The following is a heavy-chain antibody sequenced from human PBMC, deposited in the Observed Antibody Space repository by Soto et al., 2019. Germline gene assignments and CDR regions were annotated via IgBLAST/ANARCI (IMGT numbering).Heavy chain of an antibody. V-gene: IGHV4-34*01. Sequence: SETLSLTCAVYGGSFSGYYWSWIRQPPGKGLEWIGEINHSGSVNYNPSLESRLTMSVDTSKNQISLRLSSVTAADTALYYCARGVGYYYMDVWGKGTTVT. CDR1: GGSFSGYY. CDR3: ARGVGYYYMDV. J-gene: IGHJ6*03. CDR2: INHSGSV.